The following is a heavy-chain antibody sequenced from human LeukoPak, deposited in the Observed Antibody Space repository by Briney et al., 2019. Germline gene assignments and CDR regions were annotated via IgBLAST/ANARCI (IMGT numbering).Heavy chain of an antibody. Sequence: GGSLRLSCASSGFTFSDYYMSWIRQAPAKGLEWVSYISSGSSTIYYAESVKGRFTISRDNGKNSLYLQLNSLSADDTAVYYCARIGSYGSGYYHFYYRDVWGKGTTVTVSS. CDR2: ISSGSSTI. D-gene: IGHD3-10*01. V-gene: IGHV3-11*04. CDR3: ARIGSYGSGYYHFYYRDV. CDR1: GFTFSDYY. J-gene: IGHJ6*03.